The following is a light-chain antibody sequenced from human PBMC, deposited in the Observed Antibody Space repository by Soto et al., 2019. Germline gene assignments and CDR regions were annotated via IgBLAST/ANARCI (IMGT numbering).Light chain of an antibody. CDR3: QQSYMDPIT. J-gene: IGKJ5*01. CDR1: QSISTW. Sequence: DIQMTQSPSTLSASVGDRVTITCRASQSISTWLAWYQQEPGKAPKLLIHKASSLQSGVPSRFSGSGSGTDFTLTISSLQPEDFATYFCQQSYMDPITFGQGTRLEIK. CDR2: KAS. V-gene: IGKV1-5*03.